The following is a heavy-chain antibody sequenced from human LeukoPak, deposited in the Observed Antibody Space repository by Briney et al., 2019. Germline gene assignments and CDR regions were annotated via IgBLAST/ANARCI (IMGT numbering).Heavy chain of an antibody. V-gene: IGHV1-18*01. CDR2: ISTYNGNI. D-gene: IGHD3-16*01. Sequence: ASVKVSCKASGYTFTSYGISWVRQAPGQGLEWMGWISTYNGNINYAQKVQGRVTMTTDTSTSTAYMELRSLRSDDTAVYYCARGGDTRDAFDIWGQGTMVTVSS. J-gene: IGHJ3*02. CDR1: GYTFTSYG. CDR3: ARGGDTRDAFDI.